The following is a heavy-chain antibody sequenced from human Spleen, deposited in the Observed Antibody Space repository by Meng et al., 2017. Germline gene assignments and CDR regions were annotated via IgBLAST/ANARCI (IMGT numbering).Heavy chain of an antibody. V-gene: IGHV4-34*01. Sequence: QVQLQQWGAGLLKPSETLSLTCAVYGGSFSGYYWSWIRQPPGKGLEWIREINHSGSTNYNPSLKSRVTISVDTSKNQFSLKLSSVTAADAAVYYCARGGGGGYTYGLAYWGQGILVTVSS. CDR3: ARGGGGGYTYGLAY. CDR1: GGSFSGYY. J-gene: IGHJ4*02. CDR2: INHSGST. D-gene: IGHD5-18*01.